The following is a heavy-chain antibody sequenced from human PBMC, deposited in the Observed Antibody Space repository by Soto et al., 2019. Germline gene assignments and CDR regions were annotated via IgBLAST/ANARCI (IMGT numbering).Heavy chain of an antibody. Sequence: QVQLQESGPGLVKPSQTLSLTCTVSGGSISSGGYYWSWIRQHPGKGLEWIGYIYYSGSTYYNPSLKSRVTISVDTSKNQFPLKLSSVTAADTAVYYCARDISGYSNYLGWFDPWGQGTLVTVSS. CDR3: ARDISGYSNYLGWFDP. V-gene: IGHV4-31*03. D-gene: IGHD4-4*01. J-gene: IGHJ5*02. CDR2: IYYSGST. CDR1: GGSISSGGYY.